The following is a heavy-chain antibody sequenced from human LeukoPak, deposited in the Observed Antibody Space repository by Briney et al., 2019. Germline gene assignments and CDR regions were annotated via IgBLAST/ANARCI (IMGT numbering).Heavy chain of an antibody. CDR3: ARGLMRSWFDP. CDR1: GGSFTGYS. CDR2: VDHSGRS. J-gene: IGHJ5*02. V-gene: IGHV4-34*01. Sequence: SETLSLTCAVYGGSFTGYSWNWIRQPPGKGLDWIGEVDHSGRSNYNASLKSRVTISLDTSKKQFSLKLTSITAADTAVYYCARGLMRSWFDPWGQGTLVTVSS.